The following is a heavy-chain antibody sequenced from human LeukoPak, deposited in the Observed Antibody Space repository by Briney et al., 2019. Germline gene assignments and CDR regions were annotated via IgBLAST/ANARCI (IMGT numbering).Heavy chain of an antibody. CDR3: VRTQVAVRHDY. J-gene: IGHJ4*02. V-gene: IGHV1-18*01. CDR2: ISGYNVHT. D-gene: IGHD5-12*01. CDR1: GYTFTNYG. Sequence: GASVKVSCKASGYTFTNYGIIWVRQAPGQGLEWIGWISGYNVHTDYAQKLQGRVTMTTDRCTGTAYMELKSVSSDDTARYYGVRTQVAVRHDYWGQGTLVTVSS.